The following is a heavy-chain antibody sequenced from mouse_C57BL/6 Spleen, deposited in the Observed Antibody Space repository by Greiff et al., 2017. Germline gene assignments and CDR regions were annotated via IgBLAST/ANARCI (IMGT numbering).Heavy chain of an antibody. J-gene: IGHJ4*01. V-gene: IGHV1-7*01. D-gene: IGHD1-1*01. CDR1: GYTFTSYW. Sequence: QVQLKQSGAELAKPGASVKLSCKASGYTFTSYWMHWVKPRPGQGLEWIGYINPSSGYTKYNQKFKDKATLTADKSSSTAYMQLSSLTYEDSAVYYCARSGYCGSSYVRENYAMDYWGQGTSVTVSS. CDR2: INPSSGYT. CDR3: ARSGYCGSSYVRENYAMDY.